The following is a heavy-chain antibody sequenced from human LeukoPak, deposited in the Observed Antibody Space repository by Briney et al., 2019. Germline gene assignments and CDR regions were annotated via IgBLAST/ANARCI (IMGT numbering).Heavy chain of an antibody. CDR3: ARDSGVGATEYYFDY. CDR2: ISAYNGNT. D-gene: IGHD1-26*01. Sequence: ASVKVSCKASGYTFTSYGISWVRQAPGQGLEWMGWISAYNGNTNYAQKLQGRVTMTTDTSTSTAYMALRSLRSDDTAVYYCARDSGVGATEYYFDYWGQGTLVTVSS. V-gene: IGHV1-18*01. J-gene: IGHJ4*02. CDR1: GYTFTSYG.